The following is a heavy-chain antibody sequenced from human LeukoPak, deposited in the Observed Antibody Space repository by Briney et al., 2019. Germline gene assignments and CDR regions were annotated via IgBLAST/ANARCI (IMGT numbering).Heavy chain of an antibody. CDR2: IYYSGST. V-gene: IGHV4-59*08. J-gene: IGHJ4*02. CDR3: ARRRVVPAAPFDY. D-gene: IGHD2-2*01. CDR1: GGSISSYY. Sequence: SETLSLTCTASGGSISSYYWSWIRQPPGKGLEWIGYIYYSGSTNYNPSLKSRVTISVDTSKNQFSLKLSSVTAADTAVYYCARRRVVPAAPFDYWGQGTLVTVSS.